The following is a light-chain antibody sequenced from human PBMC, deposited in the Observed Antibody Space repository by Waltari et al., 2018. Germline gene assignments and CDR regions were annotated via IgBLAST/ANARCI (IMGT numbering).Light chain of an antibody. CDR2: DAS. Sequence: DIQMTQSPSSLSASVGDRATITCRASQSISSYLNWYQQKPGKDPKLLIYDASSLQSGVPSRFSGSGSGTDFTLTISSLQPEDFATYYCQQSYSTSSLTFGGGTKVEIK. CDR1: QSISSY. J-gene: IGKJ4*01. V-gene: IGKV1-39*01. CDR3: QQSYSTSSLT.